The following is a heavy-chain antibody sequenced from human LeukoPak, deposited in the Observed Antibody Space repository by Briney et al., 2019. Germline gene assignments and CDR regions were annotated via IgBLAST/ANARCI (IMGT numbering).Heavy chain of an antibody. D-gene: IGHD2/OR15-2a*01. V-gene: IGHV3-48*01. J-gene: IGHJ4*02. Sequence: SGGSLRLSCAASGFTFSSYSMNWVRQAPGKGLEWVSYISSSTNTIYYADSVKGRFTISRDNAKNSRYLQMNSLRAEDTAVYYCAKDSAKKYDDYWGQGTLVTVSS. CDR2: ISSSTNTI. CDR1: GFTFSSYS. CDR3: AKDSAKKYDDY.